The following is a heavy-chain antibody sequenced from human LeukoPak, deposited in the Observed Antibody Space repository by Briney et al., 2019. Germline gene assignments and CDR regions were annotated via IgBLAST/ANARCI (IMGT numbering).Heavy chain of an antibody. V-gene: IGHV3-49*04. CDR1: GFTFSDYI. J-gene: IGHJ3*02. D-gene: IGHD1-7*01. CDR3: TRGNWNYGNAFDI. Sequence: GGSLRLSCAASGFTFSDYIMNWVRQAPGKGLEWVGFIRSKAYGGTTEYAASVKGRFTISRDGSKSIAYLQMNSLKTDDTAVYYCTRGNWNYGNAFDIWGQGTMVTVSS. CDR2: IRSKAYGGTT.